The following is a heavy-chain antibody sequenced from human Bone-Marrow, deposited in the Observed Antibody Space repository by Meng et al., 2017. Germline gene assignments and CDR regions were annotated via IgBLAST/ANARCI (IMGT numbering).Heavy chain of an antibody. CDR1: GGSISGSRYY. CDR2: IYYSGST. Sequence: AETLSLTCTVSGGSISGSRYYWGWIRQPPGKGREWIGSIYYSGSTYYNPSLKSRVTISVDTSKNQFSLKLSSVTAEDTAVYYCARVGGPNSYYDYVWGRGRYELSFDYWGQGTPVTVSS. V-gene: IGHV4-39*07. J-gene: IGHJ4*02. CDR3: ARVGGPNSYYDYVWGRGRYELSFDY. D-gene: IGHD3-16*01.